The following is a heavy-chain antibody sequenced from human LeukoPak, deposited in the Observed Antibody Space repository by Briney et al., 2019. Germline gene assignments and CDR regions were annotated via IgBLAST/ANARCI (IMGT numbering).Heavy chain of an antibody. CDR3: AKDSKGEDIVVVPAAALGHP. CDR2: IRYDGSNK. D-gene: IGHD2-2*01. CDR1: GFTFSSYG. Sequence: PGGSLRLSCAASGFTFSSYGMHWVRQAPGKGLEWVAFIRYDGSNKYYADSVKGRFTISRDNSKNTLYLQMNSLRAEDTAVYYCAKDSKGEDIVVVPAAALGHPWGQGTLVTVSS. V-gene: IGHV3-30*02. J-gene: IGHJ5*02.